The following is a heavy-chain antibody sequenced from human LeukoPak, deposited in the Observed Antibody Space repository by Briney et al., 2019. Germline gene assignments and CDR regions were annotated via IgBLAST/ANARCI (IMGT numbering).Heavy chain of an antibody. CDR3: ARELGYCSGGSCYRTFDAFDI. V-gene: IGHV1-3*03. D-gene: IGHD2-15*01. CDR1: GYTFTSYA. J-gene: IGHJ3*02. CDR2: INAGNGNT. Sequence: ASVKVSCKASGYTFTSYAMHWVRQAPGQRLEWMGWINAGNGNTKYSQELQGRVTITRDTPASTAYMELSSLRSEDMGVYYCARELGYCSGGSCYRTFDAFDIWGQGTKVTVSS.